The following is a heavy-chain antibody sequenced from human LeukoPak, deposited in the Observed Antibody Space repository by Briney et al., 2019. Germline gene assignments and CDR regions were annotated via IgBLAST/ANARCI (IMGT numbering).Heavy chain of an antibody. CDR3: ASDSYGFWGDYYCYYGMDV. CDR2: ISAYNGNT. V-gene: IGHV1-18*01. Sequence: ASVKVSCKASGYTFTSYGISWVRQAPGQGLEWMGWISAYNGNTNYAQKLQGRVTMTTDTSTSTAYLELRSLRSDDTAVYYCASDSYGFWGDYYCYYGMDVWGQGTTVTVSS. D-gene: IGHD5-18*01. J-gene: IGHJ6*02. CDR1: GYTFTSYG.